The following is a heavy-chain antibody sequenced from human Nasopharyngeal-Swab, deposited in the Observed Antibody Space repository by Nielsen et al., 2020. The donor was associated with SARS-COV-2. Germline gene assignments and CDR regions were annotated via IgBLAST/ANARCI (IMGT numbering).Heavy chain of an antibody. CDR1: GGTFSSYA. J-gene: IGHJ4*02. CDR3: AIMTTVTTWSFGPLDY. CDR2: IIPILGIA. V-gene: IGHV1-69*04. Sequence: SVKVSCKASGGTFSSYAISWVRQAPGQGLEWMGRIIPILGIANYAQKFQGRATITADKSTSTAYMELSSLRSEDTAVYYCAIMTTVTTWSFGPLDYWGQGTLVTVSS. D-gene: IGHD4-17*01.